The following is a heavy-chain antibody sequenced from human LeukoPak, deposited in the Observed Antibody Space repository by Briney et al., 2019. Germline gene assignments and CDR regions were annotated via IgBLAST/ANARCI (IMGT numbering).Heavy chain of an antibody. CDR2: IIPIFGTA. J-gene: IGHJ4*02. CDR3: ASSPGIAVAGPLSD. V-gene: IGHV1-69*01. Sequence: SVKVSCKASGGTFSSYAISWVRQAPGRGLEWMGGIIPIFGTANYAQKFQGRVTITADESTSTAYMELSSLRSEDTAVYYCASSPGIAVAGPLSDWGQGTLVTVSS. D-gene: IGHD6-19*01. CDR1: GGTFSSYA.